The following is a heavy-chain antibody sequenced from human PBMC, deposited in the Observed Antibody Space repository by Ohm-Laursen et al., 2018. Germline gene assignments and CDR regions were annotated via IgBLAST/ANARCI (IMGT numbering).Heavy chain of an antibody. V-gene: IGHV3-30*18. J-gene: IGHJ2*01. D-gene: IGHD3-22*01. CDR2: ISYDGSNK. CDR1: GFTFSSYG. CDR3: AKRRSYYDSSGYPAYWYFDL. Sequence: SLRLSCTASGFTFSSYGMHWIRQAPGKGLEWVAVISYDGSNKYYADSVKGRFTISRDNSKNTLYLQMNSLRAEDTAVYYCAKRRSYYDSSGYPAYWYFDLWGRGTLVTVSS.